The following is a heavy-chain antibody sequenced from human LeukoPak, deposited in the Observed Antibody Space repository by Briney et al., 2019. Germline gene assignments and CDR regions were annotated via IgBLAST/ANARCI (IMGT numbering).Heavy chain of an antibody. V-gene: IGHV3-21*01. CDR1: GFTFSSYS. Sequence: GGSLRLSCAASGFTFSSYSMNWVRQAPGKGLEWVSSISSSSSYIYYADSVKGRFTISRDNAKNSLYLQMNGLRAEDTAVYYCARDSPSGGRYFDWSPSWGQGTLVTVSS. J-gene: IGHJ4*02. CDR2: ISSSSSYI. D-gene: IGHD3-9*01. CDR3: ARDSPSGGRYFDWSPS.